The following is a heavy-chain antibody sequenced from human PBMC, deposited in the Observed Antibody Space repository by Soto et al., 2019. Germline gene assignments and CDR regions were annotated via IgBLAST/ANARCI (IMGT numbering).Heavy chain of an antibody. CDR3: ARGGLRGGRFIY. Sequence: QVQLVQSGGGLVKPGGSLRLSCAASGFNFNDYYMSWIRQAPGKGLEWLSYIDTTGSTIYHADAVKGRFTISRDNAQNSLFLQMNSLRAEDPAMYYCARGGLRGGRFIYWGQGALVTVSS. CDR2: IDTTGSTI. CDR1: GFNFNDYY. J-gene: IGHJ4*02. V-gene: IGHV3-11*01. D-gene: IGHD6-25*01.